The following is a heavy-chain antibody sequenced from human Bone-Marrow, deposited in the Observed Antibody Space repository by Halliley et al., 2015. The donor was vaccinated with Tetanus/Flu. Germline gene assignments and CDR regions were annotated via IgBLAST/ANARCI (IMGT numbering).Heavy chain of an antibody. CDR2: IYHSGNT. D-gene: IGHD6-25*01. CDR3: ATASSGPGFAY. J-gene: IGHJ4*02. Sequence: LGRIGKIYHSGNTHYTPSLKRRVTMSVDKSKTQFSLKVPSVTAADTAVYYCATASSGPGFAYWGQGTLVSVSS. V-gene: IGHV4-4*02.